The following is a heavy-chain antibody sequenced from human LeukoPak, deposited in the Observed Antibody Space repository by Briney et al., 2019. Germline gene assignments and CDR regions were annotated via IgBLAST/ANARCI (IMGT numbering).Heavy chain of an antibody. D-gene: IGHD3-10*01. V-gene: IGHV3-64D*09. CDR2: ISSDGDST. Sequence: PGGSLRLSCSASGFXFSTYAIHWVRLAPGKGLEYVSAISSDGDSTYNADSVKGRFTISRDNSKNTLYLQMSSLRTEDTAVYYCVRSSASSGPNCFDPWGQGTLVTVSS. CDR3: VRSSASSGPNCFDP. J-gene: IGHJ5*02. CDR1: GFXFSTYA.